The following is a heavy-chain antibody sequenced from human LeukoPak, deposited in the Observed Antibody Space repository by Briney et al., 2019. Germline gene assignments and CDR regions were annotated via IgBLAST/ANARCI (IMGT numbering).Heavy chain of an antibody. Sequence: PGGSLRLTCPASGFIFTSYEMHWVRQAPGKGLEWVSFLSSSGTTMYYADSVKGRFTISRDNAKNSLYLQMNSLRAEDTAVYYCDSNPYYGNNDDADYWCQGTLVTVSS. CDR3: DSNPYYGNNDDADY. CDR1: GFIFTSYE. V-gene: IGHV3-48*03. J-gene: IGHJ4*02. D-gene: IGHD3-10*01. CDR2: LSSSGTTM.